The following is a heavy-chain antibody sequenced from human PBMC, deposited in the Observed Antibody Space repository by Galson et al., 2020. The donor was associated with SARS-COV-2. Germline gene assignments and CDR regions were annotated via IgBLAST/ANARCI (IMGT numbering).Heavy chain of an antibody. CDR1: GGSFSGYY. Sequence: SQASETLSLTCAVYGGSFSGYYWSWIRQPPGKGLEWIGEINHSGSTNYNPSLKSRVTISVDTSKNQFSLKLSSVTAADTAVYYCARVNSSSSAYYGMDVWSQGTTVTVSS. J-gene: IGHJ6*02. V-gene: IGHV4-34*01. CDR2: INHSGST. D-gene: IGHD6-13*01. CDR3: ARVNSSSSAYYGMDV.